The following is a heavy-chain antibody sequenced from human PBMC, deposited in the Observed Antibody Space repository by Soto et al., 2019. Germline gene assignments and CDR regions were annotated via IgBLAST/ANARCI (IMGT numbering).Heavy chain of an antibody. D-gene: IGHD3-10*02. CDR3: TIVRVADSALDH. CDR1: GFIFSNNG. V-gene: IGHV3-30*02. J-gene: IGHJ4*02. CDR2: MSYDGSDT. Sequence: GGSLRLSGVGSGFIFSNNGMHWVRQTPGKGLEWVAFMSYDGSDTFYADSVKGRFTISRDNSKNTLFLHMSNLRAEDTAMYYCTIVRVADSALDHWGQGTLVSVSS.